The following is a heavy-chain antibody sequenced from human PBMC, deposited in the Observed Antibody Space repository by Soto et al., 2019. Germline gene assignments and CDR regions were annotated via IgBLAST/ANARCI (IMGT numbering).Heavy chain of an antibody. V-gene: IGHV3-23*01. D-gene: IGHD3-10*01. Sequence: EVQLLESGGGLVQPGGSLRLSCAASGFTFSSYAMSWVRQAPGKGLEWVSAISGSGGSTYYADSVKGRFTISRDNSKNTLYLQMNSLRAEDTAVYYCAKDRWGFGEPTHAYYYYYYGMDVWGQGTTVTVSS. CDR2: ISGSGGST. CDR3: AKDRWGFGEPTHAYYYYYYGMDV. J-gene: IGHJ6*02. CDR1: GFTFSSYA.